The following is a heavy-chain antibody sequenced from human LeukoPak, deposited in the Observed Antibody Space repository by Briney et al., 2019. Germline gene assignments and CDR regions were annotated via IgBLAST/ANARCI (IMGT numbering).Heavy chain of an antibody. J-gene: IGHJ4*02. Sequence: PGGSLRLSCAASGFTFSSYWMSWVRQAPGKGLDWVANIKQDGSEKYYVDSVRGRFTISRDNAKNSLYLQMNGLRAEDTAVYYCARVAWPYYFDSWGQGTLVTVSS. CDR1: GFTFSSYW. CDR2: IKQDGSEK. V-gene: IGHV3-7*01. CDR3: ARVAWPYYFDS.